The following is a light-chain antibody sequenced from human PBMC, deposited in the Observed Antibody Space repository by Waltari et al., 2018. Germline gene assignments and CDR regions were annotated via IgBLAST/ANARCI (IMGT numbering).Light chain of an antibody. CDR2: AVS. J-gene: IGLJ1*01. CDR1: DSAVGAYNF. Sequence: QSALTQPASVPGSPGQSITLSCTGTDSAVGAYNFVSWYRQPPGKAPHLIIYAVSERPPGISDRFSGSKSDNTASLTISGLQADDEAVYYCSSYTTSNAPGVFGTGTKVTVL. V-gene: IGLV2-14*01. CDR3: SSYTTSNAPGV.